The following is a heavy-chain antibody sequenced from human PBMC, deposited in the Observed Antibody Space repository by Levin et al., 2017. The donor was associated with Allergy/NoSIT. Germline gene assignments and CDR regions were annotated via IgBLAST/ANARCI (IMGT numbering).Heavy chain of an antibody. J-gene: IGHJ5*02. Sequence: ASVKVSCKASGYTFTGYYMHWVRQAPGQGLEWMGWINPNSGGTNYAQKFQGRVTMTRDTSISTAYMELSRLRSDDTAVYYCARSRITIFGVVIGGLSIWFDPWGQGTLVTVSS. V-gene: IGHV1-2*02. CDR2: INPNSGGT. D-gene: IGHD3-3*01. CDR3: ARSRITIFGVVIGGLSIWFDP. CDR1: GYTFTGYY.